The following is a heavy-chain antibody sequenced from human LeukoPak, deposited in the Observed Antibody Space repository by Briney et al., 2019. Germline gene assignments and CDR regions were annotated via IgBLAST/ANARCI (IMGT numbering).Heavy chain of an antibody. D-gene: IGHD5-18*01. CDR1: GFTFSSYW. CDR2: IKQDESEK. J-gene: IGHJ3*02. CDR3: ARDRSRYSYGWGSAFDI. V-gene: IGHV3-7*01. Sequence: GGSLRLSCAASGFTFSSYWMSWVRQAPGKGLEWVANIKQDESEKYYVDSVKGRFTISRDNAKNSLYLQMNSLRAEDTAVYYCARDRSRYSYGWGSAFDIWGQGTMVTVSS.